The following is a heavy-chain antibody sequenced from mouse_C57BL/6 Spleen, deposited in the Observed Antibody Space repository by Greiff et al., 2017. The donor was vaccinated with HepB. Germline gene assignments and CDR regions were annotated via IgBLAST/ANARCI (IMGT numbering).Heavy chain of an antibody. V-gene: IGHV1-80*01. CDR1: GYAFSSYW. D-gene: IGHD1-1*01. Sequence: VQLQQSGAELVKPGASVKISCKASGYAFSSYWMNWVKQRPGKGLEWIGQIYPGDGDTNYNGKFKGKATLTADKSSSTAYMQLSSLTSEDSAVYFCARGDYGSSYVLYYFDYWGQGTTLTVSS. J-gene: IGHJ2*01. CDR2: IYPGDGDT. CDR3: ARGDYGSSYVLYYFDY.